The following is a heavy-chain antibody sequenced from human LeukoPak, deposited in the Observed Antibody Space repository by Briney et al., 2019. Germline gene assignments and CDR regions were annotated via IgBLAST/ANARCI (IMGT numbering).Heavy chain of an antibody. J-gene: IGHJ4*02. V-gene: IGHV3-23*01. D-gene: IGHD1-7*01. CDR1: GFTFSSYA. CDR3: AKDRLTGTIPRYFDY. CDR2: ISGSGGST. Sequence: GGSLRLSCAASGFTFSSYAMSWVRQAPRKGLEWVSAISGSGGSTYYADSVKGRFTISRDNSKNTLYLQMNSLRAEDTAVYYCAKDRLTGTIPRYFDYWGQGTLVTVSS.